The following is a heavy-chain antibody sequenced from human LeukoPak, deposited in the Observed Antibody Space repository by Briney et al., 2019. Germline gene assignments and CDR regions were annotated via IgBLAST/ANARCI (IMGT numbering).Heavy chain of an antibody. D-gene: IGHD2-15*01. Sequence: GGSLRLSCAASGFTFGTYAMSWVRQAPGKGLEWVSYISSSSSTIYYADSVKGRFTISRDNAKNSLYLQMNSLRAEDTAVYYCAREPYCSGGSCQSYGMDVWGQGTTVTVSS. CDR1: GFTFGTYA. J-gene: IGHJ6*02. CDR2: ISSSSSTI. CDR3: AREPYCSGGSCQSYGMDV. V-gene: IGHV3-48*01.